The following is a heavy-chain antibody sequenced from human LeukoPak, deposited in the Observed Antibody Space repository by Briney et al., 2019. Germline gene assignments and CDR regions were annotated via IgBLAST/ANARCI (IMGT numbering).Heavy chain of an antibody. CDR2: IYSGGST. CDR3: AGSGGELPGGLFDY. CDR1: GFTVSSNY. D-gene: IGHD1-26*01. Sequence: GGSLRLSCAASGFTVSSNYMSWVRQAPGKGLEWVSVIYSGGSTYYADSVKGRFTISGDNSKNTLYLQMNSLRAEDTAVYYCAGSGGELPGGLFDYWGQGTLVTVSS. V-gene: IGHV3-53*01. J-gene: IGHJ4*02.